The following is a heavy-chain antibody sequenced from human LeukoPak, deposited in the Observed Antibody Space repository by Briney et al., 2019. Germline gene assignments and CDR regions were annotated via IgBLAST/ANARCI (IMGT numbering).Heavy chain of an antibody. CDR2: ISAYNGNT. J-gene: IGHJ3*02. CDR1: GYTFTSYG. V-gene: IGHV1-18*01. Sequence: ASVKVSCKASGYTFTSYGISWVRQAPGQGLEWMGWISAYNGNTNYAQKLQGRVTMTTDTSTSTAYMEPRSLRSDDTAVYYCARTGNPYFGVVITAAAFDIWGQGTMVTVSS. D-gene: IGHD3-3*01. CDR3: ARTGNPYFGVVITAAAFDI.